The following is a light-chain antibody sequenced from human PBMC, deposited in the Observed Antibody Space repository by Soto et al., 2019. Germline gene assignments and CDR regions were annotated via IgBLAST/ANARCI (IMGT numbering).Light chain of an antibody. J-gene: IGKJ1*01. CDR2: GAS. CDR1: QSVSSN. V-gene: IGKV3-15*01. Sequence: EIVMTQSPATLSVSPGERATLSCRASQSVSSNLAWYQQKPGQAPRLLISGASTRATDISARFSGSGSGTDFTLTISSLQSEDFAVYYCQQYNDWPTFGQGTKVEVK. CDR3: QQYNDWPT.